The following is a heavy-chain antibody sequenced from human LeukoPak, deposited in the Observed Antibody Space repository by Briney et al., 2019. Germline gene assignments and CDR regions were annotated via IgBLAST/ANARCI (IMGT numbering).Heavy chain of an antibody. CDR1: GFTFSSYA. Sequence: GGSLRLSCAASGFTFSSYAMHWVRQAPGKGLEYVSAISSNGGSTYYANSVKGRFTISRDNSKNTLYLQMNSLRAEDTAVYYCAKCHSTVATRGDYWGQGTLVTVSS. CDR2: ISSNGGST. J-gene: IGHJ4*02. V-gene: IGHV3-64*01. D-gene: IGHD4-23*01. CDR3: AKCHSTVATRGDY.